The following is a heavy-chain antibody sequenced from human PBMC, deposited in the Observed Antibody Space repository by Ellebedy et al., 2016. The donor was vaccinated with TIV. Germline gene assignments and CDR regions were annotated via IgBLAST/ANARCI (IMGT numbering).Heavy chain of an antibody. Sequence: PGGSLRLSCAASGFTFYQYTMHWVRRAPGKGLEWISLINWDGSKTYYADSVKGRFTVSRDNSKNTLHLQMNSLRVEDTAVYYCARAVGTSGTGAPYWGQGTLVSVSS. CDR3: ARAVGTSGTGAPY. J-gene: IGHJ4*02. CDR2: INWDGSKT. D-gene: IGHD3-10*01. V-gene: IGHV3-43*01. CDR1: GFTFYQYT.